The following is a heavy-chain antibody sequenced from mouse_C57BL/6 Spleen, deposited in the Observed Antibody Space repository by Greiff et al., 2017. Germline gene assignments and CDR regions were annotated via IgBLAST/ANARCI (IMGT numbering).Heavy chain of an antibody. D-gene: IGHD1-1*01. CDR2: IWSGGST. CDR3: ARNPHYYDSTYYAMDY. CDR1: GFSLTSYG. Sequence: QVQLQQSGPGLVQPSQSLSITCTVSGFSLTSYGVHWVRQSPGKSLEWLGVIWSGGSTDYNAAFISSLSISKDNSKSQVFCKMNRLQADDTAIYYCARNPHYYDSTYYAMDYWGQGTSVTVSS. V-gene: IGHV2-2*01. J-gene: IGHJ4*01.